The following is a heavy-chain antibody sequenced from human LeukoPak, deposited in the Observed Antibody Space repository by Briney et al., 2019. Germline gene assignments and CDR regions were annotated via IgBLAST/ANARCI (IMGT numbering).Heavy chain of an antibody. CDR3: ARYYGSGSYYKSYFDY. CDR1: GGSISSHY. Sequence: PSETLSLTCTVSGGSISSHYWSWVRPPPGKGLEWVGYIYYSGSTNYNPSLKSRVTISVDTSKNQFSLKLSSVTAADTAVYYCARYYGSGSYYKSYFDYWGQGTLVTVSS. V-gene: IGHV4-59*11. J-gene: IGHJ4*02. CDR2: IYYSGST. D-gene: IGHD3-10*01.